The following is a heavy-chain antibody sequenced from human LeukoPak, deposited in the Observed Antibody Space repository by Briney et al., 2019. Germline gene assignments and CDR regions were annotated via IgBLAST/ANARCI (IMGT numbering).Heavy chain of an antibody. Sequence: GESLKISCKGSGYYFTNYWMAWVRQMPGKGLEYMGFTYPGENNIRYSPPFQGQVTISADKSINTAYLQWNSLKASDTAMYYCARHITTSSTSSHFDSWGQGTLVTVSS. CDR2: TYPGENNI. CDR3: ARHITTSSTSSHFDS. J-gene: IGHJ4*02. V-gene: IGHV5-51*01. D-gene: IGHD6-6*01. CDR1: GYYFTNYW.